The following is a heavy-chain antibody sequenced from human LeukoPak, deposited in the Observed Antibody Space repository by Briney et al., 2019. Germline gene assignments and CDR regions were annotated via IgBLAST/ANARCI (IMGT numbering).Heavy chain of an antibody. CDR3: AKDSHCSSTSCYAMGAFDI. CDR2: IRYDGSNK. Sequence: GGSLRLSCAASGFTFSSYGMHWVRQAPGKGLEWVAFIRYDGSNKYYADSVKGRFTISRDNYKNTLYLQMNSLRAEDPAVYYCAKDSHCSSTSCYAMGAFDIWGQGTMVTVSS. V-gene: IGHV3-30*02. J-gene: IGHJ3*02. D-gene: IGHD2-2*01. CDR1: GFTFSSYG.